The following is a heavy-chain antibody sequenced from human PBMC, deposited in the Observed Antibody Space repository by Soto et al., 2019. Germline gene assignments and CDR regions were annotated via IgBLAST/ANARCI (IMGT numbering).Heavy chain of an antibody. J-gene: IGHJ6*02. D-gene: IGHD7-27*01. CDR2: ISYDGSNK. Sequence: QVQLVESGGGVVQPGRSLRLSCAASGFTFSSYAMHRVRQAPGKGLEWVAVISYDGSNKYYADSVKGRFTISRDNSKNTLYLQMNSLRAEDTAVYYCARDLWGLDVWGQGTTVTVSS. V-gene: IGHV3-30-3*01. CDR1: GFTFSSYA. CDR3: ARDLWGLDV.